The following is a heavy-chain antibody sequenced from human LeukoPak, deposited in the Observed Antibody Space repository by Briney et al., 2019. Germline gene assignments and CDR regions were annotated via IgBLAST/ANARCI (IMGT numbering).Heavy chain of an antibody. CDR3: AKSAPVPQFYDILTGYYWGVDY. V-gene: IGHV3-9*01. Sequence: GGSLRLSCAASGFTFDDYAMHWVRQAPGKGLEWVSGISWNSGSIGYADSVKGRFTISRDNAKNSLYLQMNSLRAEDTALYYCAKSAPVPQFYDILTGYYWGVDYWGQGTLVTVSS. CDR1: GFTFDDYA. D-gene: IGHD3-9*01. CDR2: ISWNSGSI. J-gene: IGHJ4*02.